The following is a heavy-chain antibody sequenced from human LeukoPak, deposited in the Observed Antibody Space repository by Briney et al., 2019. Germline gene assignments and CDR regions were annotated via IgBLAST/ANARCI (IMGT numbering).Heavy chain of an antibody. CDR2: INHSGST. CDR1: GGSFSGYY. J-gene: IGHJ6*03. CDR3: ARHGRYCSSTSCYYYYYYYMDV. V-gene: IGHV4-34*01. D-gene: IGHD2-2*01. Sequence: PSETLSLTCAVYGGSFSGYYWSWIRQPPGKGLEGIGEINHSGSTNYNPPLKSRVTISVDTSKNQFSLKMSSVTAADTAVYYCARHGRYCSSTSCYYYYYYYMDVWGKGTTVTISS.